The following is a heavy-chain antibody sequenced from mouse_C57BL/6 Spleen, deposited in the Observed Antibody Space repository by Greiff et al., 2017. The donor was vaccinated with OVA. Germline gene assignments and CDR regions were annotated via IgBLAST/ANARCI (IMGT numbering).Heavy chain of an antibody. V-gene: IGHV1-69*01. Sequence: QVQLQQSGAELVMPGASVKLSCKASGYTFTSYWMHWVKQRPGQGLEWIGEIDPSDSYTNYNQKFKGKSTLTVDKSSSTAYMQLSSLTSEDSAVYYCARGTTVVATPHFDYWGQGTTLTVSS. CDR3: ARGTTVVATPHFDY. J-gene: IGHJ2*01. CDR2: IDPSDSYT. CDR1: GYTFTSYW. D-gene: IGHD1-1*01.